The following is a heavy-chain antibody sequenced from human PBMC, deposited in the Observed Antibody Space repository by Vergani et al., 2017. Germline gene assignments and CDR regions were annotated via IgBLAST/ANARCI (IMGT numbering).Heavy chain of an antibody. CDR3: AKNGLTYGSEGWYY. V-gene: IGHV3-30*18. CDR1: GFTFSSYG. CDR2: ISYDGSNK. D-gene: IGHD3-10*01. Sequence: VQLLQSGGGVIQPGGSVRLSCAASGFTFSSYGMHWVRQAPGKGLGWVAVISYDGSNKYYADSVKGRFTITRDNSKNTVYLQMNSRRTGDTAVYYCAKNGLTYGSEGWYYWGRGTMVTVSS. J-gene: IGHJ4*02.